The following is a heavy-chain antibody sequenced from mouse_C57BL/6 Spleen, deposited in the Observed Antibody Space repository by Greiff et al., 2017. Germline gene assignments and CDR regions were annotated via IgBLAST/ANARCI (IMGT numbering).Heavy chain of an antibody. CDR3: ARQVLRYFDV. Sequence: LVKPGASVKISCKASGYAFSSSWMNWVKQGPGKGLEWIGRVYPGDGDTNYNGKFKGKATLTADKSSRTAYMQLSSLTSEDSAVYFCARQVLRYFDVWGTGTTVTVSS. V-gene: IGHV1-82*01. D-gene: IGHD1-1*01. CDR1: GYAFSSSW. J-gene: IGHJ1*03. CDR2: VYPGDGDT.